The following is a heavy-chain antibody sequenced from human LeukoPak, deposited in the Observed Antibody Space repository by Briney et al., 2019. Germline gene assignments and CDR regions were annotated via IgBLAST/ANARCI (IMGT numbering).Heavy chain of an antibody. Sequence: SETLSLTCTVSGGSISSYYWSWIRQPPGKGLEWIGYIYYSGSTNYNPSLKSRATISVDTSKNQFSLKLSSVTAADTAVYYCARVGLSGTVRGVIRPWGQGTLVTVSS. J-gene: IGHJ5*02. CDR3: ARVGLSGTVRGVIRP. D-gene: IGHD3-10*01. CDR2: IYYSGST. V-gene: IGHV4-59*01. CDR1: GGSISSYY.